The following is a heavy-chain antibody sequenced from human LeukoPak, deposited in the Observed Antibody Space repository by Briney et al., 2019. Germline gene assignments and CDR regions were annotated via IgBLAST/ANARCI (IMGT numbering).Heavy chain of an antibody. CDR3: AKDQRKGGWNSVWDY. V-gene: IGHV3-21*04. D-gene: IGHD1-7*01. J-gene: IGHJ4*02. CDR2: ISTSSSYI. Sequence: GTLSLTCAVSGGSISSSNWWSWVRQPPGKGLEWVSFISTSSSYIHNADSVKGRFTISRDNAENSLYLQMNSLRAEDTAVYYCAKDQRKGGWNSVWDYWGQGTLVTGSS. CDR1: GGSISSSN.